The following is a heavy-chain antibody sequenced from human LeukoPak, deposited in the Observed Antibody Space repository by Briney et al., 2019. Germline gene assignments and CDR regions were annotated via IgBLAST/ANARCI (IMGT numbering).Heavy chain of an antibody. D-gene: IGHD3-16*01. Sequence: SETPSLTCTVSGGSISSYYWSWIRQPPGKGLEWIGYIYYSGSTNYNPSLKSRVTISVDTSKNQFSLKLSSVTAADTAVYYCARDYTLDRAFDYWGQGTLVTVSS. CDR1: GGSISSYY. V-gene: IGHV4-59*01. CDR3: ARDYTLDRAFDY. J-gene: IGHJ4*02. CDR2: IYYSGST.